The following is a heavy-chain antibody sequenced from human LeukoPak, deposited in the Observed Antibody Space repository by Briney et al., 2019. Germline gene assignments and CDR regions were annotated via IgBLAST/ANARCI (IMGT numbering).Heavy chain of an antibody. CDR2: ISSDGTNK. D-gene: IGHD5-18*01. CDR1: GFTFSRYA. CDR3: ARDYASDTDMV. Sequence: GGSQRLSYAASGFTFSRYAIHWVRQAPGKGLEWVAVISSDGTNKYYADSVRGRFTISRDNAKNTLFLQMNSLRADDTAVYYCARDYASDTDMVWGQGTLVTVSS. J-gene: IGHJ4*02. V-gene: IGHV3-30-3*01.